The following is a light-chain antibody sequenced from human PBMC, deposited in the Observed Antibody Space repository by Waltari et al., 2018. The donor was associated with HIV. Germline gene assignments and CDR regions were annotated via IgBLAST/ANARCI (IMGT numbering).Light chain of an antibody. CDR3: MQGTHWPPSWT. Sequence: EVVLTSSPLALPVTLGRPASLSCRSSQSLAYSDGNTLLNWFQQRPGQSPRRLIYNVSNRDSGVPDRFSGSGSGTDFTLKISRVEAEDVGFYYCMQGTHWPPSWTFGQGTKVEIK. CDR1: QSLAYSDGNTL. CDR2: NVS. J-gene: IGKJ1*01. V-gene: IGKV2-30*01.